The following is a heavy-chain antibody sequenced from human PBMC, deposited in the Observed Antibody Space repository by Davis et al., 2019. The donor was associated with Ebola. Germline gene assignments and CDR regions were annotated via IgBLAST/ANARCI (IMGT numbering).Heavy chain of an antibody. J-gene: IGHJ5*02. D-gene: IGHD3-22*01. Sequence: ASVEVSCKASGYTFTSYAMQWLRQDPGPTLAWMGWINAGNGNTKYSQKFQGRFTITRDTSASTAYMELSSLRSEETAVYYCARDLHGYNWFGPWGQGTLVTVSS. V-gene: IGHV1-3*01. CDR1: GYTFTSYA. CDR2: INAGNGNT. CDR3: ARDLHGYNWFGP.